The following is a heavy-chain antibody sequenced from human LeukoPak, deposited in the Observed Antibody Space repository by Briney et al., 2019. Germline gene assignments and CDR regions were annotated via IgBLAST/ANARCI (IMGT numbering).Heavy chain of an antibody. Sequence: RSGGSLRLSCAASGFTFSSYAMHWVRQAPGKGLEWVAVISYDGSNKYYADSVKGRFTISRDNSKNTLYLQMNSLRAEDTAVYYCARDIGSSGSFGYFDYWGQGTLVTVSS. J-gene: IGHJ4*02. D-gene: IGHD1-26*01. CDR1: GFTFSSYA. CDR2: ISYDGSNK. V-gene: IGHV3-30-3*01. CDR3: ARDIGSSGSFGYFDY.